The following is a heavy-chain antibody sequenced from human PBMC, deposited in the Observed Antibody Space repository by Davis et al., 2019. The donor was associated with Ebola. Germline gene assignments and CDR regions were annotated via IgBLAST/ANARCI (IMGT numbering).Heavy chain of an antibody. J-gene: IGHJ4*02. D-gene: IGHD3-10*01. CDR2: IYYIGST. CDR3: ARGKSTMVRGVIDY. Sequence: PSETLSLTCTVSGGSISSHYWSWIRQPPGKGLEWIGYIYYIGSTNYNPSLKSRVTISVDTSKNQFSLKLSSVTAADTAVYYCARGKSTMVRGVIDYWDQGTLVTVSS. V-gene: IGHV4-59*08. CDR1: GGSISSHY.